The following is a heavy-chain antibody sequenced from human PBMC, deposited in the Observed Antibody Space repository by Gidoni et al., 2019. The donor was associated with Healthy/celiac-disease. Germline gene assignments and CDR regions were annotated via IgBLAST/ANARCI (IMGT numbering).Heavy chain of an antibody. V-gene: IGHV3-48*01. Sequence: VQLVDSGGGLVQPGGSLRPSCAASGFPFSSYSMNWVRQAPGKGLEWVSYISSSSSTIYYADSVEGRFTISRDNAKNSLYLQMNSLRAEDTAVYYCARGRGLGHNWFDPWGQGTLVTVSS. CDR1: GFPFSSYS. D-gene: IGHD7-27*01. CDR3: ARGRGLGHNWFDP. J-gene: IGHJ5*02. CDR2: ISSSSSTI.